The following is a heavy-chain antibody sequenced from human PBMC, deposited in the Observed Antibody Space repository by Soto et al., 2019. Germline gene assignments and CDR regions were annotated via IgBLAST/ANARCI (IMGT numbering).Heavy chain of an antibody. J-gene: IGHJ4*02. Sequence: QVQLQQWGAGLLKPSETLSLTCAVYGGSFSGYYWSWIRQPPGKGLEWIGEINHSGSTNYNLSLKSRVTISVDTSKNQFSLKLSSVTAADTAVYYCATFGGVSSSPNDYWGQGTLVTVSS. CDR3: ATFGGVSSSPNDY. CDR2: INHSGST. CDR1: GGSFSGYY. D-gene: IGHD3-16*01. V-gene: IGHV4-34*01.